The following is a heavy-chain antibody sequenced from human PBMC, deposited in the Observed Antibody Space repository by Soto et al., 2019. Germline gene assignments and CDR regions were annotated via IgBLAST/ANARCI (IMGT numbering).Heavy chain of an antibody. Sequence: PSETLSLTCTVSGGSISSYYWSWIRRPPGKGLEWIGYIYYSGSTNYNPSLKSRVTISVDTSKNQFSLKLSSVTAADTAVYYCARGYYYYMYVWGKGTTVIVSS. CDR3: ARGYYYYMYV. CDR2: IYYSGST. V-gene: IGHV4-59*08. CDR1: GGSISSYY. J-gene: IGHJ6*03.